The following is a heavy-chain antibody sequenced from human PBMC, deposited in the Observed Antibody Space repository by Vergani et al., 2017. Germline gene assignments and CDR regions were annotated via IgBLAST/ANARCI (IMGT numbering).Heavy chain of an antibody. Sequence: VQLLESGGGLAQPGGSLRLSCAASGFTFRNYAMTWVRQAPGKGLEWVSIISDNGGTTYYADSVKGRFTISRDNAKNSLYLDMSSLRAEDTAVYYCVRDVRVSRTWGQGTLVAVSS. V-gene: IGHV3-23*01. CDR2: ISDNGGTT. CDR3: VRDVRVSRT. CDR1: GFTFRNYA. J-gene: IGHJ3*01.